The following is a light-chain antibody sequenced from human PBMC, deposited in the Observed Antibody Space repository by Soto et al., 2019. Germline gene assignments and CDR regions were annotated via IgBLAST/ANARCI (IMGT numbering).Light chain of an antibody. Sequence: QSVLTQPPSASGSPGQSVTISCTGTSSDVGGYNYVSWYQQHPGKAPKLTSYEVSKRPSGVPDRFSGSKSGNTACLTVSGLQAEDEADYYCSSYAGSNMVVFGGGTKVTVL. CDR1: SSDVGGYNY. J-gene: IGLJ2*01. CDR3: SSYAGSNMVV. CDR2: EVS. V-gene: IGLV2-8*01.